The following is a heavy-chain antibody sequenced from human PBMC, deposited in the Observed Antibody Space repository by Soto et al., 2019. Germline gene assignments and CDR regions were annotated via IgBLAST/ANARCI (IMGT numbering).Heavy chain of an antibody. CDR2: INPNSGST. D-gene: IGHD3-10*01. J-gene: IGHJ4*02. Sequence: QVQLVQSGAEVKKPGASVKVSCKASGYTFTYYYIHWVRQAPGQGLEWMVIINPNSGSTTYAQKFQGRVTMTRDTSTSTGYMELASLTSEDTAIYYCARVPYSYGSLYYLDFWGQGTLVTVSS. CDR1: GYTFTYYY. V-gene: IGHV1-46*01. CDR3: ARVPYSYGSLYYLDF.